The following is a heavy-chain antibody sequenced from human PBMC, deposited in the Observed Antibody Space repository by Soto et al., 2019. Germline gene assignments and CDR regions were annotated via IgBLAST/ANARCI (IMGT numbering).Heavy chain of an antibody. Sequence: RGESLKISCKGSGYSFTSYWIGWVRQMPGKGLEWMGIIYPGDSDTRYSPSFQGQVTISADNSISTAYLQWSSLKASDTAMYYCARRYDSSGYYYGGWFDPWGQGTLVTVSS. CDR2: IYPGDSDT. V-gene: IGHV5-51*01. CDR3: ARRYDSSGYYYGGWFDP. J-gene: IGHJ5*02. CDR1: GYSFTSYW. D-gene: IGHD3-22*01.